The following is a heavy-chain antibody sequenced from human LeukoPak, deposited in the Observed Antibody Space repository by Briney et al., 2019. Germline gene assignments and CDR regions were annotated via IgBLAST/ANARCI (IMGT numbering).Heavy chain of an antibody. CDR1: GYTFTSYG. Sequence: ASVKVSCKASGYTFTSYGISWVRQAPGQGLEWMGWISAYNGNTNYAQKLQGRVTMTTDTSTSTAYMELRSLRAEDTAVYYCAKDRSPGWFDPWGQGTLVTVSS. D-gene: IGHD1-26*01. J-gene: IGHJ5*02. CDR2: ISAYNGNT. CDR3: AKDRSPGWFDP. V-gene: IGHV1-18*01.